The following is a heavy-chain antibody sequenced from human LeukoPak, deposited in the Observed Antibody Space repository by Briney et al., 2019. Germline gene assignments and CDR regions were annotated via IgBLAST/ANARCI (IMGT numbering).Heavy chain of an antibody. Sequence: GGPLRLSCAASGFTFSSYGMHWVRQAPGEGLEWVAVIWYDGSNTYYAESVKGRFNISRDNSKNTLSLQMNSLRAEDTAVYYCARGIDYTVTTSYYFEYWGQGTLVTVSS. CDR1: GFTFSSYG. CDR3: ARGIDYTVTTSYYFEY. D-gene: IGHD4-17*01. V-gene: IGHV3-33*01. J-gene: IGHJ4*02. CDR2: IWYDGSNT.